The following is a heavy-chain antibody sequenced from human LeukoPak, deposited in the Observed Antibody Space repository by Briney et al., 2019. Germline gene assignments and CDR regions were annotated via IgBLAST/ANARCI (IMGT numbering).Heavy chain of an antibody. CDR3: ARGVDNYYGSGSYDY. D-gene: IGHD3-10*01. Sequence: SQTLSLTCALSGDSVSSNIAAWNWIRQSPSRGLEWLGRTYYRSKWYNDYAVSVKSRIAINSDTSNNQFSLHLNSVTPEDTAVYYCARGVDNYYGSGSYDYWGQGTLVTVSS. CDR2: TYYRSKWYN. J-gene: IGHJ4*02. CDR1: GDSVSSNIAA. V-gene: IGHV6-1*01.